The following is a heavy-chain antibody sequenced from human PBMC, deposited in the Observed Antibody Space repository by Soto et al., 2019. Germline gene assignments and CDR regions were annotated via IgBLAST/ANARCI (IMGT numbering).Heavy chain of an antibody. CDR3: VTMGSATPYYYGLDV. V-gene: IGHV3-64D*06. CDR2: ISSNGGST. CDR1: GFTFSSYA. Sequence: GVSLRLSCSTSGFTFSSYAMHWVRQAPGKGLEYVSAISSNGGSTYYADSVKGRFTISRDNSKNTLYLQMSSPRAEDTAVFYCVTMGSATPYYYGLDVWGEGNQVTV. J-gene: IGHJ6*02. D-gene: IGHD1-26*01.